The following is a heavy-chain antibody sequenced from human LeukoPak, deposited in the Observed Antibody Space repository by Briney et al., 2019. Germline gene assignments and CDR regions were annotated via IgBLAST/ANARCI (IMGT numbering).Heavy chain of an antibody. D-gene: IGHD3-10*01. CDR3: AKEDGNYCSGGYYYFAY. CDR1: GFICSNYA. CDR2: ICGHGISI. Sequence: GAPLIPSCEASGFICSNYAMRWLRQAPGKGQEWVSGICGHGISIYYAVSVKGRFTISTDNSKSTLYLVMNSLRAKDTVEYYCAKEDGNYCSGGYYYFAYWGERTLVTVSS. J-gene: IGHJ4*02. V-gene: IGHV3-23*01.